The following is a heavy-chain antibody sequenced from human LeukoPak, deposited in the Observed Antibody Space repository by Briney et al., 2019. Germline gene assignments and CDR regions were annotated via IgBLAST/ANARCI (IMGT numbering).Heavy chain of an antibody. CDR3: ARRAMIVVATPAVDY. Sequence: GGSLSLSCAASGFTVSSTYMAWVRQAPGKGLEWVSGIDWNGGSTGYADSVKGRFTISRNSAKNSLYLQMNSLRAEDTALYYCARRAMIVVATPAVDYWGQGTLVTVSS. D-gene: IGHD3-22*01. CDR1: GFTVSSTY. J-gene: IGHJ4*02. V-gene: IGHV3-20*04. CDR2: IDWNGGST.